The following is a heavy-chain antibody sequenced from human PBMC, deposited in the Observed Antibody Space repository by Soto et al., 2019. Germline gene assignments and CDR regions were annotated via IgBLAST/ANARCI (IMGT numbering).Heavy chain of an antibody. V-gene: IGHV1-69*01. CDR3: AREWHLYCSRNACYWGPFDY. CDR2: IIPMFGTT. Sequence: QVQLVQSGAEVMKPGSSVKVSCKSSGGTFSRYSISWVRQAPGQGLGWMGGIIPMFGTTNYAQKFQGRITITADESTSTAYKDLSSLRSEDTAFYYCAREWHLYCSRNACYWGPFDYWGQGNLVTVSS. D-gene: IGHD2-2*01. J-gene: IGHJ4*02. CDR1: GGTFSRYS.